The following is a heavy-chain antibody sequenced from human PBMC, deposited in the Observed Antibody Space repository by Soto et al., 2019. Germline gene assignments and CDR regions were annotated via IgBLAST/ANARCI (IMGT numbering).Heavy chain of an antibody. CDR2: IYWDDNK. Sequence: QITLKESGPTLVKPTQPLTLTCTFSGFSLSTSGVGVGWIRQPPGQALERLALIYWDDNKRYSPSLKSRLTITKATCKNQVVLTMTNMDPVDTATYYCAHRPVLSDFNYWGQGTLVTVSS. V-gene: IGHV2-5*02. CDR1: GFSLSTSGVG. D-gene: IGHD2-21*01. J-gene: IGHJ4*02. CDR3: AHRPVLSDFNY.